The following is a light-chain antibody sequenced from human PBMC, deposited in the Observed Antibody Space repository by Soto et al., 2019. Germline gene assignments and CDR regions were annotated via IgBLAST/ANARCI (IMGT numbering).Light chain of an antibody. CDR2: ASS. V-gene: IGKV1-17*01. CDR3: LQRSNLPWA. Sequence: DIQMTQSPSSLSASVGDRVTITCRASQDFRIALDWFQHKSWKAVRGLIYASSSLQSGVPLRFSGSGSGTEFTLTISSLQPEDFATYFCLQRSNLPWAFGQGTKVDIK. J-gene: IGKJ1*01. CDR1: QDFRIA.